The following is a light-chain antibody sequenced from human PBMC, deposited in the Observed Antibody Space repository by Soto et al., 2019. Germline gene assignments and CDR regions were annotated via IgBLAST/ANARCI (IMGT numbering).Light chain of an antibody. V-gene: IGKV3-20*01. CDR1: QSVSSSY. Sequence: EIVLTQSPGTLSLSPGERATLSCRASQSVSSSYLAWYQQKPGQSPRLLIYGASSRATGIPDRFSGSGSGTDFTLTISRLDPEDFALYYGQQYGSSPFTFGQGTRLESK. CDR2: GAS. J-gene: IGKJ5*01. CDR3: QQYGSSPFT.